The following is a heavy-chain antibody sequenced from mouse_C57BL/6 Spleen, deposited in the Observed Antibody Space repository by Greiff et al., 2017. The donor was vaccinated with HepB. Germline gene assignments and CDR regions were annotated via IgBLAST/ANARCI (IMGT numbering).Heavy chain of an antibody. J-gene: IGHJ2*01. CDR3: ARSGYYDYDGSYFDY. CDR1: GYTFTSYW. Sequence: QVQLQQPGTELVKPGASVKLSCKASGYTFTSYWMHWVKQRPGQGLEWIGNINPSNSGTNYNEKFKSKATLTVDKSSSTAYMQLSSLTSEDSAVYYCARSGYYDYDGSYFDYWGQGTTLTVSS. V-gene: IGHV1-53*01. D-gene: IGHD2-4*01. CDR2: INPSNSGT.